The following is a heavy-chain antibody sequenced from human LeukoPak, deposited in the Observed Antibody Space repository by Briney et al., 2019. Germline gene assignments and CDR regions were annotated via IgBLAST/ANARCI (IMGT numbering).Heavy chain of an antibody. V-gene: IGHV3-30*02. CDR2: IQYEGSNK. CDR1: GFTFSTYG. Sequence: GGSLRLSCAASGFTFSTYGMHWVRQAPGKGLEWVAFIQYEGSNKYYADSVKGRFTISRGNSKNTLYLQMNSLRGEDTAIYYCAKDHCTNGVCYTDYWGQGTLVTVSS. CDR3: AKDHCTNGVCYTDY. J-gene: IGHJ4*02. D-gene: IGHD2-8*01.